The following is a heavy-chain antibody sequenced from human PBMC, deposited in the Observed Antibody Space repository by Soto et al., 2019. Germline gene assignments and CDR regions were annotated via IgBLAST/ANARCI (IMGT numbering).Heavy chain of an antibody. CDR2: IWYDGSNK. Sequence: GGPLRHWCAASGLNCSSHGSHWVLQDPGKGLEWVAVIWYDGSNKYYADSVKGRFTISRDNSKNTLYLQMNSLRAEDTAVYYYARPPDSRRSSHYFDYWGQGTLVTVSS. J-gene: IGHJ4*02. V-gene: IGHV3-33*01. CDR1: GLNCSSHG. CDR3: ARPPDSRRSSHYFDY. D-gene: IGHD6-6*01.